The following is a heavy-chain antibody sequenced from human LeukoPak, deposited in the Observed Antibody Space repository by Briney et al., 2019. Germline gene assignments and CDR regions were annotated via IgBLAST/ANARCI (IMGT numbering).Heavy chain of an antibody. V-gene: IGHV4-31*03. Sequence: SETLSLTCTVSGVPINRGAYHWAWIRQYPGKGLEWIGYIFDTGKTYYNPSLKSRASILVDTSKNQFSLRVRSVTAADTAVYYCARGTEDYDSTGYYIPAYGYWGQGMLVAVSS. CDR1: GVPINRGAYH. CDR3: ARGTEDYDSTGYYIPAYGY. CDR2: IFDTGKT. J-gene: IGHJ4*02. D-gene: IGHD3-22*01.